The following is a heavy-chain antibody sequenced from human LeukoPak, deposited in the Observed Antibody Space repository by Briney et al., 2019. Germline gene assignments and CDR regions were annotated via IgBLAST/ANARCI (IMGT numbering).Heavy chain of an antibody. Sequence: PSETLSLTCTVSGGSISSYYWSWIRQPAGKGLEWIGRIYTSGSTNYNPSLKSRVTISVDTSKNQFSLKLSSVTAADTAVYYCAGRTVTTYYYYMDVWGKGTTVTISS. J-gene: IGHJ6*03. CDR3: AGRTVTTYYYYMDV. D-gene: IGHD4-17*01. CDR1: GGSISSYY. V-gene: IGHV4-4*07. CDR2: IYTSGST.